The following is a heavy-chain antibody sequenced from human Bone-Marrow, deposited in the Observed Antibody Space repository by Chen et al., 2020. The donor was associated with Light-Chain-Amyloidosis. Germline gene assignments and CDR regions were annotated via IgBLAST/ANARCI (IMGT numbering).Heavy chain of an antibody. V-gene: IGHV5-51*01. CDR3: ARRRDGYNFDY. CDR1: GYTFPNYW. CDR2: SYPDDSDA. D-gene: IGHD5-12*01. J-gene: IGHJ4*02. Sequence: EVQLEQSGPEVKKPGESLKIPCKGSGYTFPNYWIGWVRQMPGKGLEWMGVSYPDDSDARYSPSFEGQVTISADKSITAAYLQWRSLKASDTAMDYCARRRDGYNFDYWGQGTLVTVSS.